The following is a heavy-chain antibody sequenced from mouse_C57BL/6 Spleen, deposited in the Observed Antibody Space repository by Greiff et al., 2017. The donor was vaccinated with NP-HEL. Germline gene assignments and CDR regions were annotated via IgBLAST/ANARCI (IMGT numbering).Heavy chain of an antibody. V-gene: IGHV1-66*01. CDR3: ARGTMVTDGFDY. CDR2: IYPGSGNN. Sequence: VQLVESGPELVKPGASVKISCKASGYSFTSYYIHWVKQRPGQGLEWIGWIYPGSGNNKYNEKFKGKATLTADTSSSTAYMQLSSLTSEDSAVYYCARGTMVTDGFDYWGQGTTLTVSS. J-gene: IGHJ2*01. D-gene: IGHD2-2*01. CDR1: GYSFTSYY.